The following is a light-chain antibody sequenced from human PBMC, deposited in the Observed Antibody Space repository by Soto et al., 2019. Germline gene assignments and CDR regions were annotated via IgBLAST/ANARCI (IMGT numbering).Light chain of an antibody. CDR1: SSDVGGYNY. J-gene: IGLJ1*01. Sequence: QSVLTQPASVSGSPGQSITISCTGTSSDVGGYNYVSWYQQHPGKAPKLMIYDVSNRPSGVSNRFSGSKSGNTASLTISGLQAEDEADYYCSSYTSSSTPPFGTGTKVTVL. CDR2: DVS. CDR3: SSYTSSSTPP. V-gene: IGLV2-14*01.